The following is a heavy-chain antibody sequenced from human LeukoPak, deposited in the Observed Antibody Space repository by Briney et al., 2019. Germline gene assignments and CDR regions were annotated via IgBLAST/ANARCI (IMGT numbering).Heavy chain of an antibody. J-gene: IGHJ4*02. CDR1: GGSISSAAYY. Sequence: PSETLAFTCTVSGGSISSAAYYWGWIRQSPGKGLEWIGSIYYNGDSYYNPSLKSRVAIFVDTSRDQFSLDLYYVTAADTALYYCARHISANTGYFDSCGQGTLVTVSS. CDR2: IYYNGDS. V-gene: IGHV4-39*01. CDR3: ARHISANTGYFDS.